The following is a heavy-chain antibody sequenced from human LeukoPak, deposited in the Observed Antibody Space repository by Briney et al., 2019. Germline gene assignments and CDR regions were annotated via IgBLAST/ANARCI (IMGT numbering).Heavy chain of an antibody. CDR3: ARDRDFDWLLLFDY. J-gene: IGHJ4*02. Sequence: WASVKVSCKASGYSFSSHDINWVRQATGQGLEWMGWMNPKSGNTDHAQKFQGRVTMTRDTSTSTVYMELSSLRSEDTAVYYCARDRDFDWLLLFDYWGQGTLVTVSS. CDR2: MNPKSGNT. CDR1: GYSFSSHD. V-gene: IGHV1-8*01. D-gene: IGHD3-9*01.